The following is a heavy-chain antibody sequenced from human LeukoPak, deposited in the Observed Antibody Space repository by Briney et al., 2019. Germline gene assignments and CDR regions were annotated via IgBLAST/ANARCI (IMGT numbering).Heavy chain of an antibody. CDR3: ARVSIIAARGDLRNDY. CDR2: INSDGTTT. D-gene: IGHD6-6*01. V-gene: IGHV3-74*01. CDR1: RFISSRYW. Sequence: GGSLRLSCVASRFISSRYWMHWVRQVPGKGLVWVSLINSDGTTTNHADSVKGRFTISRDNAKNTLYLQMNRLRGEDMVVYYCARVSIIAARGDLRNDYWGQGTLVTVSS. J-gene: IGHJ4*02.